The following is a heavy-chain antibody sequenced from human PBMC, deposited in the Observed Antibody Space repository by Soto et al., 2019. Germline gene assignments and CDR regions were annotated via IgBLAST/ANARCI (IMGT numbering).Heavy chain of an antibody. CDR3: SSIPIATAAQVDF. CDR1: GGTFNNYA. V-gene: IGHV1-69*01. CDR2: IIPVFGTA. D-gene: IGHD6-13*01. J-gene: IGHJ4*02. Sequence: QVQLVQSGAEVQKPGSSVRVSCKTSGGTFNNYAISWVRQAPGQGLEWMGGIIPVFGTAEYAQKFQGRVTITADVSTSTAYMQLSSLRSEDTAIYYCSSIPIATAAQVDFWGQGTLVTVTS.